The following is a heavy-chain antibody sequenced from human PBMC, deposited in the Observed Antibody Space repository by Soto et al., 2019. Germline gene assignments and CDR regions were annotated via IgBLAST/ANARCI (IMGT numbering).Heavy chain of an antibody. CDR2: IDVDGRVT. CDR1: GFTVSNNY. D-gene: IGHD5-12*01. J-gene: IGHJ4*02. CDR3: VRLGGYNEIDF. V-gene: IGHV3-74*01. Sequence: PGGSLRLSCAVSGFTVSNNYMSWVRQAPGKGLVWVARIDVDGRVTAYADSVKGRFTISRDNGENMLYLQMDSLRVEDTAVYYCVRLGGYNEIDFWGQGTLVTVSS.